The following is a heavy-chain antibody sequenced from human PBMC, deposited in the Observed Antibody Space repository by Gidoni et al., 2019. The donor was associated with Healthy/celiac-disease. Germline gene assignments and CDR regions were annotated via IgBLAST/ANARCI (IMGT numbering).Heavy chain of an antibody. D-gene: IGHD2-15*01. Sequence: QVQLVQSGAEVKKPGSSVKVSCKASGGTFSSYAISWVRQAPGQGLEWMGGIIPIFGTANYAQKFQGRVTITADESTSTAYMELSSLRSEDTAVYYWASQGGYCSGGSCYTLGAFDIWGQGTMVTVSS. CDR3: ASQGGYCSGGSCYTLGAFDI. CDR1: GGTFSSYA. V-gene: IGHV1-69*01. J-gene: IGHJ3*02. CDR2: IIPIFGTA.